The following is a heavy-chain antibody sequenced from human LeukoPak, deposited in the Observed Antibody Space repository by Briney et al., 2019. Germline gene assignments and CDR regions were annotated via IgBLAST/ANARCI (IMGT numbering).Heavy chain of an antibody. CDR2: INPSGGST. D-gene: IGHD2-2*01. J-gene: IGHJ5*02. V-gene: IGHV1-46*01. CDR3: ARDSDCSSTSCYFTSWFDP. CDR1: GYTFTSYY. Sequence: ASVKVSCKASGYTFTSYYMHWVRQAPGQGLDWLGIINPSGGSTSYAQKFQGRVTMTRDTSTSTVYMELSSLRSEDTAVYYCARDSDCSSTSCYFTSWFDPWGQGTLVTVSS.